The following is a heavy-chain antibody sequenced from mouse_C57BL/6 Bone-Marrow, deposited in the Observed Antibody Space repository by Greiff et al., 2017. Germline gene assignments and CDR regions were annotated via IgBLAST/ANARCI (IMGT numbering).Heavy chain of an antibody. J-gene: IGHJ2*01. CDR1: GYAFSSSW. D-gene: IGHD1-1*01. Sequence: VKLQESGPELVKPGASVKISCKASGYAFSSSWMNWVKQRPGKGLEWIGRIYPGDGDTKYNGKFKGKATLTADQSSSTAYMQRRSLTSEDSAVYFCARDYYGRGDYWGQGTTLTGSS. V-gene: IGHV1-82*01. CDR2: IYPGDGDT. CDR3: ARDYYGRGDY.